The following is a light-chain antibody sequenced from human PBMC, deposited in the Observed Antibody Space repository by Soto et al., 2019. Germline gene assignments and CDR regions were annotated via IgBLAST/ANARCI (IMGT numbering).Light chain of an antibody. V-gene: IGKV3-20*01. CDR2: DAS. Sequence: EIVLTQSPGTLSLSPGERATLSCRASPSVSSRYLAWYQQKPGRAPRLLIYDASSRATGSQDRFSGSGSGTHFTLSISRLEPEDFAGYYCQQYGTSPLTFGEGTKLEIK. CDR3: QQYGTSPLT. J-gene: IGKJ2*01. CDR1: PSVSSRY.